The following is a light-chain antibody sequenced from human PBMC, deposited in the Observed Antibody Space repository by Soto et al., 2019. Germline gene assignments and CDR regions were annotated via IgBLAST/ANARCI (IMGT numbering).Light chain of an antibody. CDR1: SSDVGGYNY. CDR3: SSYTSSSTYVV. J-gene: IGLJ2*01. Sequence: QLVLTQPASVSGSPGQSITISCTGTSSDVGGYNYVSWYQQHPGKAPKLMIYGVSNRPSGVSNRFSGSKSGNTASLTISGLQAEDEADYYCSSYTSSSTYVVFGGGTKLTVL. V-gene: IGLV2-14*01. CDR2: GVS.